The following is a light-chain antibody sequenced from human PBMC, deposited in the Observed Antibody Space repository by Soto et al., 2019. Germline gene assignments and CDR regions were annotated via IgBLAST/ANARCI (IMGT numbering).Light chain of an antibody. CDR2: GAS. J-gene: IGKJ4*01. V-gene: IGKV3-15*01. Sequence: EIVMTQSPVTLSVSPGERATLSCRASQSVSGNLAWYQQKPGQAPRLLIYGASTRATGIPAGFSGSGSGTEFTLTISSLPSEGFAVYYCQQYNKWPLTFGGGTKVEIK. CDR3: QQYNKWPLT. CDR1: QSVSGN.